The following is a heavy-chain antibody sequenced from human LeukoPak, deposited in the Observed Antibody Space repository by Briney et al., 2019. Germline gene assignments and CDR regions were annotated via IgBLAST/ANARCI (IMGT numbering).Heavy chain of an antibody. CDR2: ISGSGGST. CDR3: AKDRFSSSWYYFDY. J-gene: IGHJ4*02. D-gene: IGHD6-13*01. CDR1: GFTFSSYA. Sequence: GGSLRLSCAASGFTFSSYAMSWVRQAPGKGLEWVSTISGSGGSTVYADSVKGRFTISRDNSKNTLYLQMNSLRAEDTAVYYCAKDRFSSSWYYFDYWGQGTLVTVSS. V-gene: IGHV3-23*01.